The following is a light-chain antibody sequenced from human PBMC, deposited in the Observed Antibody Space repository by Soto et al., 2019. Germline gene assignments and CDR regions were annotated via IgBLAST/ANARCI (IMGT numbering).Light chain of an antibody. J-gene: IGLJ2*01. Sequence: SYELTQPPSVSVSPGQSSSITCSGDKVERKYVCWYPQKPGQSPLLVMYQDTTRPSGIPERFSGSKSENTATLTISGAQPLDEADYYCQAGDIGTVFVGGTKLTVL. V-gene: IGLV3-1*01. CDR3: QAGDIGTV. CDR2: QDT. CDR1: KVERKY.